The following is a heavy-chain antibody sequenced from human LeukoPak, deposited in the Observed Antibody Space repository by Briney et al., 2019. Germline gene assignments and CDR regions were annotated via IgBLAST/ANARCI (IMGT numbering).Heavy chain of an antibody. CDR2: ISRSGNAI. Sequence: PGGSLRLSCAASGFTFSSYEMNWVRQAPGKGPEWLSYISRSGNAIYYADSMKGRFTISRDNAKNSLYLQMNSLRVEDTAVYYCATATSLDYGDYFFHHWGQGTLVTVSS. J-gene: IGHJ1*01. V-gene: IGHV3-48*03. CDR3: ATATSLDYGDYFFHH. D-gene: IGHD4-17*01. CDR1: GFTFSSYE.